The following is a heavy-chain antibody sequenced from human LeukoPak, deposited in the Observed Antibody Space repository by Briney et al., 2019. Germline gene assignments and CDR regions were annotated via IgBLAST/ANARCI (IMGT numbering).Heavy chain of an antibody. Sequence: SETLSLTCTVSGGSISSGDYYWSWIRQPPGTGLEWIGYIYYSGSTNYNPSLKSRVTISVDTSKNQFSLKLSSVTAADTAVYYCARRMYYYDSSGYYGYAFDIWGQGTMVTVSS. CDR2: IYYSGST. CDR3: ARRMYYYDSSGYYGYAFDI. CDR1: GGSISSGDYY. D-gene: IGHD3-22*01. V-gene: IGHV4-30-4*01. J-gene: IGHJ3*02.